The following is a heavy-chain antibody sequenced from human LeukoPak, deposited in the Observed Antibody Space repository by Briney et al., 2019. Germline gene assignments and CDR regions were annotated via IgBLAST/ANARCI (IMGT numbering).Heavy chain of an antibody. CDR2: IYYSGST. CDR3: ASTWVLLWFGELLQHFDY. Sequence: SETLSLTCGVYGASFSGHYWTWIRQPPGKGLEWIGSIYYSGSTYYNPSLKSRVTISVDTSKNQFSLKLSSVTAADTAVYYCASTWVLLWFGELLQHFDYWGQGTLVTVSS. CDR1: GASFSGHY. D-gene: IGHD3-10*01. V-gene: IGHV4-34*01. J-gene: IGHJ4*02.